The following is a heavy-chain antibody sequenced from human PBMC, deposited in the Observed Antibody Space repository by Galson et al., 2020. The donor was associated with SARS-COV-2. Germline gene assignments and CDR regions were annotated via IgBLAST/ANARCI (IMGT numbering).Heavy chain of an antibody. CDR1: GFTFSNAW. CDR3: TTEPDERIAVAGNDAFDI. V-gene: IGHV3-15*01. D-gene: IGHD6-19*01. J-gene: IGHJ3*02. Sequence: GESLKISCAASGFTFSNAWMSWVRQAPGKGLEWVGRIKSKTDGGTTDYAAPVKGRFTISRDDSKNTLYLQMNSLKTEDTAVYYCTTEPDERIAVAGNDAFDIWGQGTMVTVSS. CDR2: IKSKTDGGTT.